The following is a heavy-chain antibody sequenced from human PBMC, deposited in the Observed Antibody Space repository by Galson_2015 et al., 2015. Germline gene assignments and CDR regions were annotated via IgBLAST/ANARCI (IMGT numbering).Heavy chain of an antibody. J-gene: IGHJ6*02. CDR1: GFFVSNNY. CDR3: ARGLDGGYYHYGMDV. D-gene: IGHD5-24*01. Sequence: SLRLSCAASGFFVSNNYMTWVRQAPGEGLAWVSVIYSNGNKYYADSVKGRFTISRDNSKNTLYLQMNSLRVEDTAVYHCARGLDGGYYHYGMDVWGQGTTVTVSS. CDR2: IYSNGNK. V-gene: IGHV3-53*01.